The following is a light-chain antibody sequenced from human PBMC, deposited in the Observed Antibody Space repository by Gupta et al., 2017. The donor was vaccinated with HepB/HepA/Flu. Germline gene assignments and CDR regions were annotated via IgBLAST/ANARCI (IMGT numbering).Light chain of an antibody. Sequence: SYVLTQPPSGSVAPGKTARITWGGNNIGSKSVHWYQQKPGQAPVLVVYDDSDRPSGIPERFSGSNSGNTATLTISRVEAGDEADYYCQVWDSSSDHPVVFGGGTKLTVL. V-gene: IGLV3-21*03. CDR3: QVWDSSSDHPVV. CDR2: DDS. CDR1: NIGSKS. J-gene: IGLJ2*01.